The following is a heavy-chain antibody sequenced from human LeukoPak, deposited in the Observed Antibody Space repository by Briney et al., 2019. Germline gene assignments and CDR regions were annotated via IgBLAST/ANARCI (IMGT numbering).Heavy chain of an antibody. CDR2: IYYSGST. D-gene: IGHD2-2*01. V-gene: IGHV4-59*01. Sequence: SETLSLTCTVSGGSISSYYWSWIRQPPGKGLEWIGYIYYSGSTNYNPSLKSRVTISVDTSMNQFSLKLSSVTAADTAVYYCARNNVGYCSSTSCYAGAFDIWGQGTMVTVSS. J-gene: IGHJ3*02. CDR1: GGSISSYY. CDR3: ARNNVGYCSSTSCYAGAFDI.